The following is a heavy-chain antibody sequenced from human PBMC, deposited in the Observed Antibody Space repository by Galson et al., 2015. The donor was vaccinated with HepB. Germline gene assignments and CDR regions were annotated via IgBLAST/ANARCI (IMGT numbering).Heavy chain of an antibody. CDR1: GSTVNNNY. Sequence: SLRLSCAASGSTVNNNYMTWVRQAPGKGLEWVSVIHSGGSIFYADSVKGRFTISRDNSKNTLYLQMNSLRADDTAMYYCARNPPYCPRTICYAGLAVDWGQGTLVIVSS. V-gene: IGHV3-53*01. CDR2: IHSGGSI. J-gene: IGHJ4*02. CDR3: ARNPPYCPRTICYAGLAVD. D-gene: IGHD2-21*01.